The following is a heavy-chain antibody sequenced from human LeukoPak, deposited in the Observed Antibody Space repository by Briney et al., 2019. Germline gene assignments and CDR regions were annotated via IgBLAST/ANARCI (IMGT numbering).Heavy chain of an antibody. J-gene: IGHJ4*02. D-gene: IGHD2-21*01. CDR2: INPYTGGT. Sequence: ASVKVSCKTSGYIFTNHYIHWVRQAPGQGLEWMGWINPYTGGTNYAQKFQGRVTMTSDTSISTAYMEVSSLRSDDTAVYYCARGRPTREYCSSGDCYHTDYWGQGTLVTVSS. V-gene: IGHV1-2*02. CDR3: ARGRPTREYCSSGDCYHTDY. CDR1: GYIFTNHY.